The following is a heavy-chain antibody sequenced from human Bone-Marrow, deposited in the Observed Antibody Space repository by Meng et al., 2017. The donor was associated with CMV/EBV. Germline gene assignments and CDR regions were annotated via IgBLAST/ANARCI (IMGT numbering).Heavy chain of an antibody. D-gene: IGHD6-13*01. CDR3: ARDDSVRDSGSSWYYYNAHWYFDL. V-gene: IGHV4-38-2*02. Sequence: SETLSLTCTVSDYSISSGYYWGWIRQPPGKGLEWIGSIYHSGSTYYNPSLKSRVTISVDTSKNQFSLKLSSVTAADTAVYYCARDDSVRDSGSSWYYYNAHWYFDLWGRGTLVTVSS. CDR1: DYSISSGYY. CDR2: IYHSGST. J-gene: IGHJ2*01.